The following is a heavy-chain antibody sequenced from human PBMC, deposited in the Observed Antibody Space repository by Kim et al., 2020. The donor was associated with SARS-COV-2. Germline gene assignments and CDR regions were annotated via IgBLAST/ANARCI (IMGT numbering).Heavy chain of an antibody. V-gene: IGHV5-51*01. CDR3: ARTTVDIVATISWFDP. D-gene: IGHD5-12*01. Sequence: GESLKISCKGSGYSFTSYWIGWVRQMPGKGLEWMGIIYPGDSDTRYSPSFQGQVTISADKSISTAYLQWSSLKASDTAMYYCARTTVDIVATISWFDPWGQGTLVTVSS. J-gene: IGHJ5*02. CDR2: IYPGDSDT. CDR1: GYSFTSYW.